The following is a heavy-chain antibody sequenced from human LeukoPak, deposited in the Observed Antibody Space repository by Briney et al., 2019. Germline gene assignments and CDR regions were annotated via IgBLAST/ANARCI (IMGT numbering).Heavy chain of an antibody. CDR2: IKQDGSDR. D-gene: IGHD6-19*01. Sequence: PGGSLRLSCAASGFTFRNYWMSWVRQVPGTGLEWVANIKQDGSDRNYVTSVRGRFTISRDNAESSLYLQMNSLRAEDTAVYYCVRNLAVAGTCFDSWGQGTPVTVSS. CDR1: GFTFRNYW. CDR3: VRNLAVAGTCFDS. V-gene: IGHV3-7*03. J-gene: IGHJ4*02.